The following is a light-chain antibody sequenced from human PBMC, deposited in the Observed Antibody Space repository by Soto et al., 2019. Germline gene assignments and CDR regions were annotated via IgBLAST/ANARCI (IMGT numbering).Light chain of an antibody. Sequence: DFQMTQSPSSLSASVGDRVTITCRASQGINNHLAWFQQKPGKVPKVLIYAASTLQSGVPSRFSGSGSGTDFTLTISRLEPEDFAVYYCQQYGSSLFTFGPGTKVDIK. J-gene: IGKJ3*01. V-gene: IGKV1-27*01. CDR2: AAS. CDR3: QQYGSSLFT. CDR1: QGINNH.